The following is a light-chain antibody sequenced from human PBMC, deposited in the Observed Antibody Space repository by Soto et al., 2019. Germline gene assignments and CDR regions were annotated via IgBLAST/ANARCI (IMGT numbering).Light chain of an antibody. CDR2: EDN. V-gene: IGLV6-57*04. Sequence: NFMLTQPHSVSESPGKTVTISCTRSSGSIASNYVQWYQQRPGSAPTTVIYEDNQRPSGVPDQFSGSIDSSSNSASLTISGLKTEDEADYYCHSYASSSVVFGGGTKLTVL. CDR3: HSYASSSVV. CDR1: SGSIASNY. J-gene: IGLJ2*01.